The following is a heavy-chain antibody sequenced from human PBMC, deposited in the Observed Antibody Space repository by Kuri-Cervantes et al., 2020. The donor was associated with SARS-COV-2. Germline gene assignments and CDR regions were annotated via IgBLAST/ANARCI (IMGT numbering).Heavy chain of an antibody. CDR1: GYSISSGYY. CDR3: ARRYGGHFHAVAAPGPYYFDY. D-gene: IGHD6-19*01. Sequence: SETLSLTCTVSGYSISSGYYWGWIRPPPGKGLEWIGSIYHSGSTYYNPSLKSRFTISVDTSKNQFSLKLSSVTAADTAVYYCARRYGGHFHAVAAPGPYYFDYWGQGTLVTVSS. V-gene: IGHV4-38-2*02. CDR2: IYHSGST. J-gene: IGHJ4*02.